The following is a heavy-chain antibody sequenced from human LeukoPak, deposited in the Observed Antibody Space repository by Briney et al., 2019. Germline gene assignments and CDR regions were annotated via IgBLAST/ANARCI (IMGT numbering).Heavy chain of an antibody. CDR2: ISGTSSHI. CDR1: GFTFSTYS. CDR3: AKDRRLGDFPYYYYYMDV. D-gene: IGHD1-26*01. V-gene: IGHV3-21*01. Sequence: GGSLRLSCAASGFTFSTYSMNWVRQAPGKGLEWVSIISGTSSHIFDADSVKGRFTISRDDAKNSLYLQMNSLRAEDTAVYYCAKDRRLGDFPYYYYYMDVWGKGTTVTVSS. J-gene: IGHJ6*03.